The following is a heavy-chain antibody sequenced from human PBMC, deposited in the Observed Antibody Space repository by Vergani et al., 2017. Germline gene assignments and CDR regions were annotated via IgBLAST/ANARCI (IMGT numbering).Heavy chain of an antibody. J-gene: IGHJ6*03. CDR1: DDSISSSSYY. D-gene: IGHD6-13*01. CDR2: IYYSGST. CDR3: ARHKEQLVPGNYYYYYYMDV. Sequence: QLQLHKSGPGLVKPSETLSLTCTVSDDSISSSSYYWGWIRQPPGKGLEWIGTIYYSGSTYYNPSLKSRVTISVDTSKNQFSLKLNSVTAADTAVYYCARHKEQLVPGNYYYYYYMDVWGKGTTVTVSS. V-gene: IGHV4-39*01.